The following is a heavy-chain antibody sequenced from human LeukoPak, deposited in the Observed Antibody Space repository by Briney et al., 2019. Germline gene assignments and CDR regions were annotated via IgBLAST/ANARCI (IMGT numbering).Heavy chain of an antibody. D-gene: IGHD6-13*01. J-gene: IGHJ6*02. CDR3: ARDGAGALTYYYYYGMDV. Sequence: ASVKVSCKASGYTFTGYYTHWVRQAPGQGLEWMGWINPNSGGTNYAQKFQGRVTMTRDTSISTAYMELSRLRSDDTAVYYCARDGAGALTYYYYYGMDVWGQGTTVTVSS. V-gene: IGHV1-2*02. CDR1: GYTFTGYY. CDR2: INPNSGGT.